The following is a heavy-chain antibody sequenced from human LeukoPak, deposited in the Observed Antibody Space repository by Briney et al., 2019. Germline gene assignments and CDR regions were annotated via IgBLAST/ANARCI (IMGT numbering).Heavy chain of an antibody. J-gene: IGHJ4*02. CDR2: IYYSGST. V-gene: IGHV4-30-4*01. CDR1: GGSISSGDYY. CDR3: ARAKSSTSCYACFDY. Sequence: PSQTLSLTCTVSGGSISSGDYYRSWIRQPPGKGLEWIGYIYYSGSTYYNPSLKSRVTISVDTSKNQFSLKLSSVTAADTAVYYCARAKSSTSCYACFDYWGQGTLVTVSS. D-gene: IGHD2-2*01.